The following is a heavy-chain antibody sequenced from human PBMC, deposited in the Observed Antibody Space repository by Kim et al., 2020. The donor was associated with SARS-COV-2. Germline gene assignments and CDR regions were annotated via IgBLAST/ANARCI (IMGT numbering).Heavy chain of an antibody. Sequence: DYGNGLSTISSDNSKNTLYLQMNSVRSEDTAVYYCAKGQQLVSYYYGMDVWGQGTTVTVSS. J-gene: IGHJ6*02. D-gene: IGHD6-13*01. V-gene: IGHV3-23*01. CDR3: AKGQQLVSYYYGMDV.